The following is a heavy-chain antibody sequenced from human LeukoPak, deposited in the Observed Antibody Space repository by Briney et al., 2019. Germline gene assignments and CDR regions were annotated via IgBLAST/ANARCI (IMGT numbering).Heavy chain of an antibody. CDR2: ISHDGSNQ. D-gene: IGHD2-2*01. CDR3: AKDRQPGGMGDC. Sequence: GRSLRLSCAASGFTFRSYGMHWVRQAPGKGLEWVALISHDGSNQYYADSVKGRFTISRGNSNNTLFLQMNSLRAEDTAVYYCAKDRQPGGMGDCWGQGTLVTVSS. J-gene: IGHJ4*02. CDR1: GFTFRSYG. V-gene: IGHV3-30*18.